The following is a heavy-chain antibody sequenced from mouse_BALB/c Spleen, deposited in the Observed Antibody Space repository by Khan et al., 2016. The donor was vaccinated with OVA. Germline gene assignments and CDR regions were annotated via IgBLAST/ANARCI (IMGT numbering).Heavy chain of an antibody. V-gene: IGHV2-9*02. CDR1: GFSLSNYG. CDR3: SRKREPDYFDY. J-gene: IGHJ2*01. CDR2: IWAGGST. Sequence: QVQLKESGPGLVAPSQSLSITCTVSGFSLSNYGVHWVRQPLGKGLEWLGIIWAGGSTNYNSALMSRLSISKDNSKSQVFLKMNSLRTDDTAIYFCSRKREPDYFDYWGQGTTLTVSS.